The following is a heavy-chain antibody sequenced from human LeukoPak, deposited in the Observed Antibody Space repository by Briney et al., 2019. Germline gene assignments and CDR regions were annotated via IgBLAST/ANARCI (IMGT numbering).Heavy chain of an antibody. D-gene: IGHD5-12*01. CDR2: IDPYTGNT. CDR1: GYTFVGYY. Sequence: ASVKVSCKASGYTFVGYYLHWVRQAPGQGLEWMAWIDPYTGNTPYAQKFQGRITVTRDTSVSTTYMELSWLTSDDTARYYCAREYSASEHWGQGTLVTVSS. CDR3: AREYSASEH. J-gene: IGHJ4*02. V-gene: IGHV1-2*02.